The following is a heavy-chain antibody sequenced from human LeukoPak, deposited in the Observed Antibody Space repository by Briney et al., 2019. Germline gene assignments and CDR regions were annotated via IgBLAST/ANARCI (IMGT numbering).Heavy chain of an antibody. Sequence: SQTLSLTCTVSGGSISSGSYYWGWIRQPAGKGLEWIGRIYTSGSTNYNPSLKSRVTISVDTSKNQFSLKLSSVTAADTAVYYCARSCSSTSCFNWFDPWGQGTLVTVSS. CDR2: IYTSGST. CDR1: GGSISSGSYY. CDR3: ARSCSSTSCFNWFDP. D-gene: IGHD2-2*01. V-gene: IGHV4-61*02. J-gene: IGHJ5*02.